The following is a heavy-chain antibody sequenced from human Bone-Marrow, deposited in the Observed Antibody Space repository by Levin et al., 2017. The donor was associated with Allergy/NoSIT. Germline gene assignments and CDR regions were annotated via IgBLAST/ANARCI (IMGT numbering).Heavy chain of an antibody. CDR1: GGSISSYY. D-gene: IGHD3-10*01. CDR3: ARERLGFGDRFDP. Sequence: SETLSLTCTVSGGSISSYYWSWIRQPPGKGLEWIGYIYYSGSTNYNPSLKSRVTISVDTSKNQFSLKLSSVTAADTAVYYCARERLGFGDRFDPWGQGTLVTVSS. V-gene: IGHV4-59*01. J-gene: IGHJ5*02. CDR2: IYYSGST.